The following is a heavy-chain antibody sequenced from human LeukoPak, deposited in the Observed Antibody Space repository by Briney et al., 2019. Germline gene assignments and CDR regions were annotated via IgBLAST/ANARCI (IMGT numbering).Heavy chain of an antibody. CDR2: IYYSGST. Sequence: SETLSLTCTVSGGSISSYYWSWIRQPPGKGLEWIGYIYYSGSTNYNPSLKSRVTISVDTSKNQFSLKLSSVTAADTAVYYYARDLRYSSGYNWFDPWGQGTLVTVSS. D-gene: IGHD6-19*01. CDR3: ARDLRYSSGYNWFDP. CDR1: GGSISSYY. V-gene: IGHV4-59*01. J-gene: IGHJ5*02.